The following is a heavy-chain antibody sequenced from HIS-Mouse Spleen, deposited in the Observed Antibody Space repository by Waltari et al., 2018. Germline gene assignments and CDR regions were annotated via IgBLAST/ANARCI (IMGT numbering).Heavy chain of an antibody. V-gene: IGHV3-33*06. CDR1: VFTFSRYG. CDR2: IWYDGSNK. D-gene: IGHD2-8*01. CDR3: AKGGLMVYAIGDY. J-gene: IGHJ4*02. Sequence: QVQLVESGGGVVQPGRSLRLSCAASVFTFSRYGMHWVRQAPGKGLEWVAVIWYDGSNKYYADSVKGRFTISRDNSKNTLYLQMNSLRAEDTAVYYCAKGGLMVYAIGDYWGQGTLVTVSS.